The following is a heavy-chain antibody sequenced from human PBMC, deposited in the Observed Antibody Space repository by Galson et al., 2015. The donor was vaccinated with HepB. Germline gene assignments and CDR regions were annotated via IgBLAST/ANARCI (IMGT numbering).Heavy chain of an antibody. J-gene: IGHJ5*02. V-gene: IGHV1-18*01. D-gene: IGHD2-21*01. Sequence: SVKVSCKASGYTFTSYGISWVRQAPGQGLEWMGWISAYNGNTNYAQKLQGRVTMTTDTSTSTAYMELRSLRSDDTAVYYCARDGGPYCGGDCPPWFDPWGQGTLVTVSS. CDR2: ISAYNGNT. CDR3: ARDGGPYCGGDCPPWFDP. CDR1: GYTFTSYG.